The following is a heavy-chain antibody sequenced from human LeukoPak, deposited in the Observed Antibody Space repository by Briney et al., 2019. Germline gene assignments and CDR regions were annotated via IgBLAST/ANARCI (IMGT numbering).Heavy chain of an antibody. CDR2: IRQDGSEK. V-gene: IGHV3-7*04. D-gene: IGHD6-13*01. CDR1: GFTFRNFW. J-gene: IGHJ4*02. Sequence: GESLRLSCAASGFTFRNFWMSWVREAPGKRLEWMANIRQDGSEKHYVDSAKGRFTISRDNAKNSLYLQMNSLRAEDTAAYYCARHSSSWEFDQWGQGTLVIVSS. CDR3: ARHSSSWEFDQ.